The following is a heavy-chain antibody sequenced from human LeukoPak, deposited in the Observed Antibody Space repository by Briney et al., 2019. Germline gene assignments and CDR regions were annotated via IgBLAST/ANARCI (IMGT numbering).Heavy chain of an antibody. V-gene: IGHV4-59*01. Sequence: SETLSLTCTVSGGSISSYYWSWIRQPPGKGLEWIGYIYYSGSTSYNPSLKSRVTISVDTSKNQFSLKLNSVTAADTAVYYCARYSFHVSGHYFGYWGQGTLVTVSS. CDR1: GGSISSYY. J-gene: IGHJ4*02. D-gene: IGHD2-15*01. CDR3: ARYSFHVSGHYFGY. CDR2: IYYSGST.